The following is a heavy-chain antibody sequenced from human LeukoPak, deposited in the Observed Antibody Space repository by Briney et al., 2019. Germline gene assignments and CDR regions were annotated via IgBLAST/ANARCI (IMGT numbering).Heavy chain of an antibody. CDR2: IYTSGST. V-gene: IGHV4-61*02. J-gene: IGHJ5*02. CDR1: GGSISSGDYY. CDR3: ARHRPYTSDFDP. D-gene: IGHD6-19*01. Sequence: SETLSLTCTVSGGSISSGDYYWRWIRQPAGKGLEWIGRIYTSGSTNYNPSLKSRVTISVDTSKNQFSLKLSSVTAADTAVYYSARHRPYTSDFDPWGQGTLVTVSS.